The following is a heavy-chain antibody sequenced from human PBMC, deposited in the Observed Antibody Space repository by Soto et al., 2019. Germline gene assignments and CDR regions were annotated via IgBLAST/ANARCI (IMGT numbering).Heavy chain of an antibody. CDR2: ISSSSSYI. CDR3: ARGYDFWSGYYRYFDY. Sequence: GGSLILSCAASGFTFSSYSMNWVRQAPGKGLEWVSSISSSSSYIYYAESVKCRFTISRDNAKNSLYLQMNSLRAEDTAVYYCARGYDFWSGYYRYFDYWGQGTLVTVS. J-gene: IGHJ4*02. CDR1: GFTFSSYS. V-gene: IGHV3-21*01. D-gene: IGHD3-3*01.